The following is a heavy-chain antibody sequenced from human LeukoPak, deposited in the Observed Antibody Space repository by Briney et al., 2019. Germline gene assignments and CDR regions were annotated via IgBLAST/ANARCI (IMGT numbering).Heavy chain of an antibody. J-gene: IGHJ3*01. Sequence: PSETLSLTCAVYGGSFSGYYWSWIRQPPGKGLEWIGEINHSGSTNYNPSLKSRVTISVDTSKNQFSLKLSSVTAADTAVYYCARGGYTYGYWSAFDFWGQGTMVTVSS. V-gene: IGHV4-34*01. CDR1: GGSFSGYY. CDR3: ARGGYTYGYWSAFDF. CDR2: INHSGST. D-gene: IGHD5-18*01.